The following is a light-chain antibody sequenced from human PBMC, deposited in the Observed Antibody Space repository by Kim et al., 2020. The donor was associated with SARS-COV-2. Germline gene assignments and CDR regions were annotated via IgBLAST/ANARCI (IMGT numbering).Light chain of an antibody. CDR3: QAWDSTTVV. CDR1: KLGHKY. CDR2: QDS. J-gene: IGLJ2*01. Sequence: SYELTQPPSVSVSPGQTANITCSGDKLGHKYACWYQHKPGQSPVLVIYQDSKRPSGIPERFSGSNSGNTATLTISGTQALDEADYYCQAWDSTTVVFGGGTKLTVL. V-gene: IGLV3-1*01.